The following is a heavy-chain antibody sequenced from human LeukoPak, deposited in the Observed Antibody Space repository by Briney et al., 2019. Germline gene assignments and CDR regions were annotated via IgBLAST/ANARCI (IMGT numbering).Heavy chain of an antibody. CDR3: ARGRATYYDFWSGYSMYYFDY. Sequence: PSDTLSLTCAVYGGSLSGYYWCWIRKPPGQGLEWIGEINHSGSTNYNPSLKSRVTISVDTSKNQFSLKLSSVTAADTAVYYCARGRATYYDFWSGYSMYYFDYWGQGTLVTVSS. CDR1: GGSLSGYY. D-gene: IGHD3-3*01. CDR2: INHSGST. V-gene: IGHV4-34*01. J-gene: IGHJ4*02.